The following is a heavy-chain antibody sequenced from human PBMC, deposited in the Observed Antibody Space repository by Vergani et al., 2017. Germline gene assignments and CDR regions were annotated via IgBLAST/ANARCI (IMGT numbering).Heavy chain of an antibody. Sequence: QLQLQESGPGLVKPSETLSLTCTVSGGSISSSSYYWGWIRQPPGKGLEWIGSIYYSGSTYYNPSLKSRVTISVDTSKNQFSLKLSSVTAADTAVYYCARDRDLYSYGPGPLDYWGQGTLVTVSS. CDR3: ARDRDLYSYGPGPLDY. V-gene: IGHV4-39*02. D-gene: IGHD5-18*01. CDR1: GGSISSSSYY. CDR2: IYYSGST. J-gene: IGHJ4*02.